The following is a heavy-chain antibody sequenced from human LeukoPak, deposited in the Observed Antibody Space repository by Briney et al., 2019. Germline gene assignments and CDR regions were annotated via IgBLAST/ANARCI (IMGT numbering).Heavy chain of an antibody. D-gene: IGHD4-17*01. V-gene: IGHV4-59*01. CDR3: ASHTVTTAEEYFQH. CDR2: IYYSGST. J-gene: IGHJ1*01. CDR1: GGSIGSYH. Sequence: SETLSLTCTVSGGSIGSYHWSWIRQPPGKGLEWIGYIYYSGSTNYNPSLKSRVTISVDTSKNQFSLKLSSVTAADTAVYYCASHTVTTAEEYFQHWGQGTLVTVSS.